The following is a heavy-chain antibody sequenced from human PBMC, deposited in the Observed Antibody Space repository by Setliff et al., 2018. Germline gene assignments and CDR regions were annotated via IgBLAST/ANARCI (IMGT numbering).Heavy chain of an antibody. CDR2: VSFSGSA. CDR3: ARDPGFHSGTWSLDS. J-gene: IGHJ4*02. Sequence: SGPTLVNPTQTLTLTCTFSGFSLSTTGVGVGWIRQPPGKGLEWVGSVSFSGSAYFSPSLKSRVAISLDTSTNVFSLKLSSLIAADTAVYYCARDPGFHSGTWSLDSWGQGRLVTVSS. V-gene: IGHV4-39*02. D-gene: IGHD2-21*01. CDR1: GFSLSTTGVG.